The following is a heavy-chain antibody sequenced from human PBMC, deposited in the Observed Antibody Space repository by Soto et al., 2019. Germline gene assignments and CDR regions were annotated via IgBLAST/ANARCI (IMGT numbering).Heavy chain of an antibody. D-gene: IGHD2-15*01. J-gene: IGHJ4*02. Sequence: GGSLTLACAASGFSFSDSCMNWVRQAPGRGLEWVAFIDLSGTTRDYREDVKGRFTISKDKSMNTVYLQMNSLRVEDAAVYYCKKDRVPDVIYSFDYWGQGAFVTVSS. CDR1: GFSFSDSC. V-gene: IGHV3-23*03. CDR2: IDLSGTTR. CDR3: KKDRVPDVIYSFDY.